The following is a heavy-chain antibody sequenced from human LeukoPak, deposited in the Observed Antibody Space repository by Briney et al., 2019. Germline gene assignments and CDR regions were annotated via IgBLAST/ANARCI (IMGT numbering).Heavy chain of an antibody. D-gene: IGHD1-26*01. CDR2: INPNSGGT. Sequence: INPNSGGTNYAQKLQGRVTMTTDTSTSTAYMELRSLRSDDTAVYYCARRSSGSYYPDAFDIWGQGTMVTVSS. J-gene: IGHJ3*02. V-gene: IGHV1-18*01. CDR3: ARRSSGSYYPDAFDI.